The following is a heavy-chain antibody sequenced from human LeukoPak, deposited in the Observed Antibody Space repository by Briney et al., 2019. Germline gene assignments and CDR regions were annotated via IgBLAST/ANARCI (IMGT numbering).Heavy chain of an antibody. CDR1: QRTFRIYW. J-gene: IGHJ4*02. Sequence: GGALRVPLTPSQRTFRIYWLIWVGQAPGKGQEGGANLKPDGSEKYYLDSVQGRFTFSRDNAKNSLYLQMNSLRAEDTAVYFCARYCTFRTCSGTKFDYWGEGTLVTVSS. V-gene: IGHV3-7*01. CDR3: ARYCTFRTCSGTKFDY. D-gene: IGHD1-1*01. CDR2: LKPDGSEK.